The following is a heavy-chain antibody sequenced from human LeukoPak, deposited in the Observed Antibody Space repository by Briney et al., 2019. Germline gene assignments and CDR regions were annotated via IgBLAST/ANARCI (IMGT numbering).Heavy chain of an antibody. CDR3: ATPGGSYQYGDY. CDR1: GYTFTGYY. Sequence: ASVKVSCKASGYTFTGYYMHLVRQAPGQGLEWMGRINPNSGGTNYAQKFQGRVTMTRDTSISTAYMELSRLRSDDTAVYYCATPGGSYQYGDYWGQGTLATVSS. J-gene: IGHJ4*02. CDR2: INPNSGGT. V-gene: IGHV1-2*06. D-gene: IGHD1-26*01.